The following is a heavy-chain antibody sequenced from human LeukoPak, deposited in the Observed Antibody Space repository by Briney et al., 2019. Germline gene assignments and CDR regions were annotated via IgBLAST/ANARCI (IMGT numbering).Heavy chain of an antibody. CDR3: ARDLGHGSGWRFDY. CDR2: IYNSGRT. V-gene: IGHV4-31*03. J-gene: IGHJ4*02. Sequence: SETLSLTCSVSGASISSGGYYWSWIRPHPGKGPEWIGYIYNSGRTYYNPSLKSRVSISVDTSKNQFSLRLSSVTAADTAVYYCARDLGHGSGWRFDYWGQGTLVTVSA. D-gene: IGHD6-19*01. CDR1: GASISSGGYY.